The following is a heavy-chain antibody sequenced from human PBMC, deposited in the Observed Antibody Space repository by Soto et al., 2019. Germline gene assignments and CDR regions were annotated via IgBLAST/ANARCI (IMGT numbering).Heavy chain of an antibody. CDR1: GFNFRSYA. J-gene: IGHJ6*03. Sequence: GGSLILSCAASGFNFRSYAMSWVRQEPGKGLEWVSAISGSGGSTYYADSVKGRFTISRDNSKNTLYLQMNSLRAEDTAVYYCAKVRGYCTNGVCYPEPNYYYYMDVWGKGTTVTVSS. CDR2: ISGSGGST. CDR3: AKVRGYCTNGVCYPEPNYYYYMDV. D-gene: IGHD2-8*01. V-gene: IGHV3-23*01.